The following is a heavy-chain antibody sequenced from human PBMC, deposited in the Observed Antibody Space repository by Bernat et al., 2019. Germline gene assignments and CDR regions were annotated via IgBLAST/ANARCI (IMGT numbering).Heavy chain of an antibody. CDR1: GYTFTSYA. D-gene: IGHD3-3*01. V-gene: IGHV7-4-1*02. J-gene: IGHJ6*03. Sequence: QVQLVQSGSELKKPGASVKVSCKASGYTFTSYAMNWVRQAPGQGLEWMGWINTNTGNPTYAQGFTGRFVFSLDTSVSTAYLQISSLKAEDTAVYYCASPLRFLEWLSPRDYCYYMDVWGKGTTVTVSS. CDR3: ASPLRFLEWLSPRDYCYYMDV. CDR2: INTNTGNP.